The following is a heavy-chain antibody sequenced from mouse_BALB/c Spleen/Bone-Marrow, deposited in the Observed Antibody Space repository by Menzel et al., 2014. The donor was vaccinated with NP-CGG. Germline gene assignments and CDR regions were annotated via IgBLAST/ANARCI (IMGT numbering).Heavy chain of an antibody. J-gene: IGHJ3*01. D-gene: IGHD2-1*01. CDR1: GFTFSDAW. V-gene: IGHV6-6*01. CDR2: IRSKPNNHAT. Sequence: EVQLQESGGGLVQPGGSMKLSCVASGFTFSDAWMDWVRQSPEKGLEWVAEIRSKPNNHATYYAESVKGRFTISRDDSKSSVYLQMNSIRAEDTGIYYCMDGNLFAYWGQGTLVTVSA. CDR3: MDGNLFAY.